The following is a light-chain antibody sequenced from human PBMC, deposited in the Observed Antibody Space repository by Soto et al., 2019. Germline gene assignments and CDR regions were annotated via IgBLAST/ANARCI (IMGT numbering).Light chain of an antibody. Sequence: QSVLTQPPSASGTPGQRVTISCSGSGSNIGRNSVSWYQQLPGAAPKLLIYNNNQRPSGVPDRFSGSKSGASGFLAISGLQSGDAADYYCQSYDSSLSGWVFGGGTKLTVL. CDR3: QSYDSSLSGWV. J-gene: IGLJ3*02. CDR1: GSNIGRNS. V-gene: IGLV1-44*01. CDR2: NNN.